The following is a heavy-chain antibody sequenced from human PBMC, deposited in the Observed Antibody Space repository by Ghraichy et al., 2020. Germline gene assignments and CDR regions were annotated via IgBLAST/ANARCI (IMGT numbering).Heavy chain of an antibody. CDR2: ISAYNGNT. D-gene: IGHD3-16*02. J-gene: IGHJ4*02. Sequence: ASVKVSCKASGYTFTSYGISWVRQAPGQGLEWMGWISAYNGNTNYAQKLQGRVTMTTDTSTSTAYMELRSLRSDDTAVYYCARDLLPPLGELSLISTQLPDYWGQGTLVTVSS. V-gene: IGHV1-18*01. CDR3: ARDLLPPLGELSLISTQLPDY. CDR1: GYTFTSYG.